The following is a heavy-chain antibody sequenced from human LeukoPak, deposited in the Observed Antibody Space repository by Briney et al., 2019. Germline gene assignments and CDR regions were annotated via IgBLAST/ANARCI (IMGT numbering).Heavy chain of an antibody. V-gene: IGHV3-7*01. CDR3: AIPSSYDGSRCYHVY. CDR2: IGQDGTET. D-gene: IGHD3-22*01. Sequence: PGGSLRLSCVASGFLFSDYSLNWVRQAPGKGLEWVANIGQDGTETVYVGSVKGRFTISRDNARKLLFLQMNSLRADDTAVYYCAIPSSYDGSRCYHVYWGQGTLVSVSS. CDR1: GFLFSDYS. J-gene: IGHJ4*02.